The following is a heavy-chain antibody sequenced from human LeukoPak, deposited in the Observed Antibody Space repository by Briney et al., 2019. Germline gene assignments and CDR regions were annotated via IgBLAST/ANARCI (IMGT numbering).Heavy chain of an antibody. CDR1: GGSISSYY. Sequence: PSETLSLTCTVSGGSISSYYWSWIRQPPGKGLEWIGYIYYGGSTNYNPSLKSRVTISVDTSKNQFSLKLSSVTAADTAVYYCARDSPIAAAGPYYYYGMDVWGQGTTVTVSS. J-gene: IGHJ6*02. V-gene: IGHV4-59*01. D-gene: IGHD6-13*01. CDR3: ARDSPIAAAGPYYYYGMDV. CDR2: IYYGGST.